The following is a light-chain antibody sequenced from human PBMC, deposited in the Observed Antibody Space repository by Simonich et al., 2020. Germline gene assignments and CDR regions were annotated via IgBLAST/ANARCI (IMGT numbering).Light chain of an antibody. CDR3: QQYNSYSLT. CDR2: KAS. V-gene: IGKV1-5*03. Sequence: DIQLTQSPSTLSASVGDRVTITCRASQSISSWLAWYQQKPGKAPKLLIYKASSLESGVPSRFSGSGSGTEFTLTISSLQPDDFATYYCQQYNSYSLTFGGGTKVEIK. J-gene: IGKJ4*01. CDR1: QSISSW.